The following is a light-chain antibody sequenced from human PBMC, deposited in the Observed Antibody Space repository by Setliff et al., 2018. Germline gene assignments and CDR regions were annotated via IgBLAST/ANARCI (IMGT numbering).Light chain of an antibody. CDR2: EVS. CDR1: SSDVGGYNY. J-gene: IGLJ1*01. V-gene: IGLV2-8*01. Sequence: QSALTQPPSASGSPGQSVTISCTGTSSDVGGYNYVSWYQQHPGKAPKLMIYEVSKRPSGVPDRFSGSKSGNTASLTVSGLQAEDEADYYCSSYAASYNPYVFGSGTRSPS. CDR3: SSYAASYNPYV.